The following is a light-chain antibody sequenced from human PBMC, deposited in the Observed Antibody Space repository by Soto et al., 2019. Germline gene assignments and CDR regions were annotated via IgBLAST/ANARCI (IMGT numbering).Light chain of an antibody. Sequence: DIQMTQSPSSLSASVGDRVTITCRASQGISNYLAWYQQKPGKVPKFLIYAASTLQSGIPSRFSVSGSWTDFTLTISSVQPEDVVTDYFQNYDSSPWKFGQGTEVEIK. J-gene: IGKJ1*01. CDR2: AAS. V-gene: IGKV1-27*01. CDR1: QGISNY. CDR3: QNYDSSPWK.